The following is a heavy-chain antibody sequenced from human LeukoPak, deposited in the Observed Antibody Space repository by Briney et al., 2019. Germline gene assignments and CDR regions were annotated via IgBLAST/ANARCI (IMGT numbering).Heavy chain of an antibody. D-gene: IGHD3-10*01. CDR2: IKFDGSET. Sequence: QSGGSLRLSCAASGLILRNYGMHWFRQAPGKGLEWVAFIKFDGSETKYADSVKGRFTISRDNSKNTLSLQMNNLRLEDTAVYYCANQKLSGSNLPGYWGQGIVVTVSS. V-gene: IGHV3-30*02. J-gene: IGHJ4*02. CDR1: GLILRNYG. CDR3: ANQKLSGSNLPGY.